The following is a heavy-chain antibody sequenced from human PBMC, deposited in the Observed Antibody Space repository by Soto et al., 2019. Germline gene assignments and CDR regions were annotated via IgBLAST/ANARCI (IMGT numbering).Heavy chain of an antibody. Sequence: QLQLQESGPGLVKPSETLSLTCIVSGGSVTSSGSFWGWIRQSPGKGPEWIGTMSYSGTPYYNPSLKSRLTISVDTSRNQFSLHLNSVTAADTAVYYSTYYHHTTGYYHWGQGTLVTVSS. CDR3: TYYHHTTGYYH. V-gene: IGHV4-39*01. CDR2: MSYSGTP. D-gene: IGHD3-22*01. CDR1: GGSVTSSGSF. J-gene: IGHJ5*02.